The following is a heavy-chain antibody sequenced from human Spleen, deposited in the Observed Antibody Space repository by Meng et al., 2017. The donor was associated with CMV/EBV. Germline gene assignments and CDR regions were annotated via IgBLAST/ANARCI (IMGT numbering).Heavy chain of an antibody. Sequence: ASVKVSCKASGYTFTGYYMHWVRQAPRQGLEWMGWINPNSGGTNYAQKFQGRVTMTTDAPTSTAYMELRSLRSDDTAVYYCARDIEYCSGTGCYEDCFDPWGQGTLVTVSS. D-gene: IGHD2-2*01. CDR2: INPNSGGT. CDR3: ARDIEYCSGTGCYEDCFDP. V-gene: IGHV1-2*02. J-gene: IGHJ5*02. CDR1: GYTFTGYY.